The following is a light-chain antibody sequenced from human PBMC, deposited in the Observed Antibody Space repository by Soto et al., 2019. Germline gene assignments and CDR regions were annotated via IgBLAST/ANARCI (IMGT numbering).Light chain of an antibody. CDR3: QQYGSSPPLT. CDR1: QTVGSSY. V-gene: IGKV3-20*01. Sequence: EIVLTQSPGTLSLSPGERATLSCRASQTVGSSYLAWYQHKPGQAPRLLIYGASSRATGIPDRFSGSGSGTDFILTISRLEPEDFAVYYCQQYGSSPPLTFAGGTKVEIK. CDR2: GAS. J-gene: IGKJ4*01.